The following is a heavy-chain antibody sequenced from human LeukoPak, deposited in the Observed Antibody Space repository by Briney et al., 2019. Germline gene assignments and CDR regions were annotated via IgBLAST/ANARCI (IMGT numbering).Heavy chain of an antibody. V-gene: IGHV4-34*01. CDR3: ARGGRSFINMIVVVTKGHYLDY. CDR1: GGSFSGYY. CDR2: INHSGST. J-gene: IGHJ4*02. D-gene: IGHD3-22*01. Sequence: PSETLSLTCAVYGGSFSGYYWSWIRQPPGKGLEWIGEINHSGSTNYNPSLKSRVTISVDTSKNQFSLKLSSVTAADTAVYYCARGGRSFINMIVVVTKGHYLDYWGQGTLVTVSS.